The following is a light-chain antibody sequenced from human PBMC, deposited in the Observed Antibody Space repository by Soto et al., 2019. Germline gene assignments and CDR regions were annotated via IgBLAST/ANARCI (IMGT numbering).Light chain of an antibody. V-gene: IGKV3-11*01. CDR3: QQRDSGPPYI. CDR2: DAT. J-gene: IGKJ2*01. CDR1: QSVSGY. Sequence: EVLLTQSPVTLSLSPGERATLSCRASQSVSGYLSWYQQKPGHAPRLLIFDATNRATGVPARFSGSGSGTDFTLTISSVEPEDFAVYYCQQRDSGPPYIFGQGTRL.